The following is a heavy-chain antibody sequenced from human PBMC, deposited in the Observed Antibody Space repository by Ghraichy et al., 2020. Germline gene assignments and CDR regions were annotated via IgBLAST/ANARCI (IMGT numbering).Heavy chain of an antibody. D-gene: IGHD4-17*01. Sequence: SETLSLTCTVSGGSISSGGYYWSWIRQHPGKGLEWIGYIYYSGSTYYNPSLKSRVTISVDTSKNQFSLKLSSVTAADTAVYYCARVDYGDYVADYWGQGTLVTVSS. V-gene: IGHV4-31*03. CDR3: ARVDYGDYVADY. J-gene: IGHJ4*02. CDR1: GGSISSGGYY. CDR2: IYYSGST.